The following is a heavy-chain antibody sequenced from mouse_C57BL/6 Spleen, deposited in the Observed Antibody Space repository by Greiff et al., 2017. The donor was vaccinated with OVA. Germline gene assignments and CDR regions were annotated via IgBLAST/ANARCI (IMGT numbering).Heavy chain of an antibody. D-gene: IGHD1-1*01. J-gene: IGHJ2*01. CDR2: IDPSDSET. CDR3: ARGNYGSSWFDY. V-gene: IGHV1-52*01. Sequence: QVQLQQPGAELVRPGSSVKLSCKASGYTFTSYWMHWVKQRPIQGLEWIGNIDPSDSETHYNQKFKDKATLTVDKSSSTDYMQLSSLTSEDSAVYYCARGNYGSSWFDYWGQGTTLTVSS. CDR1: GYTFTSYW.